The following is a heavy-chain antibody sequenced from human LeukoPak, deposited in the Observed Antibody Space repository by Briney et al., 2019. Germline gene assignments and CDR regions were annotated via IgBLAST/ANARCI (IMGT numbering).Heavy chain of an antibody. CDR1: GFTFSQSC. Sequence: GGSLRLSCAASGFTFSQSCMWWVRQSPGEGLEWVAKIKEDGSQKYYVDSVEGRFTISRDNDKSSVYLQINTLRAEATAVYYCARDRPYSNFDIWGQGTMVTVSS. V-gene: IGHV3-7*03. CDR3: ARDRPYSNFDI. D-gene: IGHD4-11*01. CDR2: IKEDGSQK. J-gene: IGHJ3*02.